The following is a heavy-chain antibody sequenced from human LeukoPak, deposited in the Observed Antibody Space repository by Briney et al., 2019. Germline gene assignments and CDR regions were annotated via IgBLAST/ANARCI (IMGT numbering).Heavy chain of an antibody. Sequence: SETLSLTCTVSGGSFSSYYWSWIRQPPGKGLVWIGRIYTGGSTNYNPSLKSRLTMSIDTSKNQFSLKLRSVTAADTAVYYCARERNGDFDYWGQGTLVTVSS. D-gene: IGHD7-27*01. CDR2: IYTGGST. J-gene: IGHJ4*02. V-gene: IGHV4-4*07. CDR1: GGSFSSYY. CDR3: ARERNGDFDY.